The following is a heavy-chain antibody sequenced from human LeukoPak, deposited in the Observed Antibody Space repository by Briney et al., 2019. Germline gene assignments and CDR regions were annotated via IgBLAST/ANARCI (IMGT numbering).Heavy chain of an antibody. CDR2: ISSSSSYI. J-gene: IGHJ3*02. CDR1: GFTFSSYS. CDR3: AKGGDIVVVTATHLNDAFDI. Sequence: PGGSLRLSCAASGFTFSSYSMNWVRQAPGKGLEWVSSISSSSSYIYYADSVKGRFTISRDNSKNTLYLQMNSLRAEDTAVYYCAKGGDIVVVTATHLNDAFDIWGQGTMVTVSS. V-gene: IGHV3-21*01. D-gene: IGHD2-21*02.